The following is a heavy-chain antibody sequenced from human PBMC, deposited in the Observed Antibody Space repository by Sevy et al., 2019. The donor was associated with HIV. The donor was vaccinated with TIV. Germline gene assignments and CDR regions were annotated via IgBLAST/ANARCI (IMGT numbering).Heavy chain of an antibody. Sequence: GGSLRLSCTSSGFTVGEYAMSWFRQAPGKGLEWVAFIRRNSHEPYGGTTEYAASVKGRFTISRDDSKRIAYLQMNSLKTEDTAVYYCTRALATADTPEYYFDYWGQGILVTVSS. V-gene: IGHV3-49*03. J-gene: IGHJ4*02. CDR2: IRRNSHEPYGGTT. CDR1: GFTVGEYA. CDR3: TRALATADTPEYYFDY. D-gene: IGHD5-12*01.